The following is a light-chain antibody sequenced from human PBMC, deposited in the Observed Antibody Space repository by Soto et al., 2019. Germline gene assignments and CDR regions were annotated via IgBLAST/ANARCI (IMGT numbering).Light chain of an antibody. V-gene: IGKV3-11*01. CDR1: HSISNY. Sequence: IVLTQSPATLSLSPGDRATLSCRASHSISNYLAWYQQKPGQAPRLLIYDASNRATGIPARFSGSGSGTDFTLTISSLEPEDFAVYYCQQRSNWQTFGQGTKVDIK. CDR2: DAS. CDR3: QQRSNWQT. J-gene: IGKJ1*01.